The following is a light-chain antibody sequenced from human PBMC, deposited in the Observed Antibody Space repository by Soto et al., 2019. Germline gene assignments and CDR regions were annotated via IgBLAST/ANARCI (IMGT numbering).Light chain of an antibody. CDR3: QQYNSDVT. CDR2: DAS. CDR1: QSISSW. V-gene: IGKV1-5*01. J-gene: IGKJ1*01. Sequence: DIQMTQSPSTLSASVGDRVTITCRASQSISSWLAWYQQKPGKAPKLLIYDASSLDSGVPSRFSGSGAGTEFTLTISSLQPDDFATYYCQQYNSDVTFGQGTKVEIK.